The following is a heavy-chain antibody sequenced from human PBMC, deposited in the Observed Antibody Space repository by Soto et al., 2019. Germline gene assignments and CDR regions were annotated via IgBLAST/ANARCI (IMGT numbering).Heavy chain of an antibody. Sequence: EMQLVQSGGGLVQPGGSLRLSCAASGFTFSSYEMHWVRQAPGKGLEWISYISSSGTGTYYADSVRGRFTRSRDNTKNSVSLQMYSLRAEDTAIYYCVRDLHEPLAADALREANWGQGTQVTVAS. V-gene: IGHV3-48*03. J-gene: IGHJ4*02. D-gene: IGHD4-17*01. CDR3: VRDLHEPLAADALREAN. CDR2: ISSSGTGT. CDR1: GFTFSSYE.